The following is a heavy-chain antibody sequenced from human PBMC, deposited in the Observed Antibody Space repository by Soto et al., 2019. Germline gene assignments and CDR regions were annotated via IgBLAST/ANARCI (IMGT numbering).Heavy chain of an antibody. CDR2: INSDGSTI. V-gene: IGHV3-74*01. CDR3: ARYLTAMGGGGYYYYGMDV. Sequence: GGSLRLSCAASGFTFCPFWMHWVRQAPGKGLVWLSHINSDGSTIVYADSVKGRFTISRDNAKNKLYLQMNSLRVEDTAVYYCARYLTAMGGGGYYYYGMDVWGQGTTVTV. J-gene: IGHJ6*02. D-gene: IGHD5-18*01. CDR1: GFTFCPFW.